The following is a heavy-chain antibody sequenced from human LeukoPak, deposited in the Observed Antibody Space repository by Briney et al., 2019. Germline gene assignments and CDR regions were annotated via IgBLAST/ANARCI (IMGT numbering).Heavy chain of an antibody. CDR3: AKLTTRGYSGYDYYYYGMDV. V-gene: IGHV6-1*01. CDR2: TYYRSKWYN. CDR1: GDSVSSNSAA. J-gene: IGHJ6*02. Sequence: SQTLSLTCAISGDSVSSNSAAWNWIRQSPSRGLEWLGRTYYRSKWYNDYAVSVKSRITINPDTSKNQFSLQLNSVTPEDTAVYYCAKLTTRGYSGYDYYYYGMDVWGQGTTVTVSS. D-gene: IGHD5-12*01.